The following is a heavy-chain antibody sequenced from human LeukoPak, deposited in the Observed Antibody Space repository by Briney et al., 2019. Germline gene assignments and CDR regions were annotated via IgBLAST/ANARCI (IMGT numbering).Heavy chain of an antibody. V-gene: IGHV5-51*01. CDR1: GYSLTSYW. CDR2: IYPGDSDT. Sequence: GESLKISCKGSGYSLTSYWIGWVRQMPGKGLEWMGIIYPGDSDTRYSPSFQGQVTISADKSISTAYLQWSSLKASDTAMYYCARPNDFWSGYYHYWGQGTLVTVSS. J-gene: IGHJ4*02. CDR3: ARPNDFWSGYYHY. D-gene: IGHD3-3*01.